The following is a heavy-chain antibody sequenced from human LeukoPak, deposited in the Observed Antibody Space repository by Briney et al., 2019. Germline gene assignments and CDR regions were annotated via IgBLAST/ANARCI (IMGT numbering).Heavy chain of an antibody. Sequence: ASVKVSCKASGYTFTGYYMHWVRQAPGQGLEWMGIINPSGGSTSYAQKFQGRVTMTRDMSTSTVYMELSSLRSEDTAVYYCARDGYSGSYYTAFDIWGQGTMVTVSS. V-gene: IGHV1-46*01. J-gene: IGHJ3*02. CDR3: ARDGYSGSYYTAFDI. D-gene: IGHD1-26*01. CDR2: INPSGGST. CDR1: GYTFTGYY.